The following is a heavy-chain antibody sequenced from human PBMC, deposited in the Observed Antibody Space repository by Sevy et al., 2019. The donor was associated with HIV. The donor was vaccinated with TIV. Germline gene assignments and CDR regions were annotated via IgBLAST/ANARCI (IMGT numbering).Heavy chain of an antibody. CDR2: IGLYNGNA. D-gene: IGHD3-10*01. CDR3: ARVPTYYYGSGTYFDY. Sequence: ASVKVSCKASGYNFMSDGISWVRQAPGQGLEWGGWIGLYNGNAHSAQKLKDRVTMTADTSTSTAYMELRSLRSDDTAVYYCARVPTYYYGSGTYFDYWGQGTLVTVSS. J-gene: IGHJ4*02. V-gene: IGHV1-18*01. CDR1: GYNFMSDG.